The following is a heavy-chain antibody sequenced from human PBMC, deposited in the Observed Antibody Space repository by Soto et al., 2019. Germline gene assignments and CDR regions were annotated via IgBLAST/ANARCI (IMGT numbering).Heavy chain of an antibody. J-gene: IGHJ4*02. CDR1: GFSLSTSEVG. D-gene: IGHD3-9*01. V-gene: IGHV2-5*02. CDR3: AHRFDWYYFNY. Sequence: QITLKESGPTLLKPTQTLTLTCTFSGFSLSTSEVGVGWFRQPPGKALEWLALIYWDDDKRYSPSLKSGLTITKDTSKKRVVLTMTNVDPVDTATYLCAHRFDWYYFNYWGQGTLVTVSS. CDR2: IYWDDDK.